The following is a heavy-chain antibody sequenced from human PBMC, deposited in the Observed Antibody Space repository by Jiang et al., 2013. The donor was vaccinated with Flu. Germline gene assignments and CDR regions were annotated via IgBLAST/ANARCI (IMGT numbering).Heavy chain of an antibody. CDR2: ISTSGSYT. Sequence: VQLVESGGDLVKPGGSLRLSCATSGFTFSDYYMTWIRQAPGRGLEWISYISTSGSYTGYADSVKGRFTISRDNTENLLFLQMNSLRAEDTAVYYCAIHGSSWGQGTLVTVSS. D-gene: IGHD5-24*01. V-gene: IGHV3-11*05. J-gene: IGHJ4*02. CDR1: GFTFSDYY. CDR3: AIHGSS.